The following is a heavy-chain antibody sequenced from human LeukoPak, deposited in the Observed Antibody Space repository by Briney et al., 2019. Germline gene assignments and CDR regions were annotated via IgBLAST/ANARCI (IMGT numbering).Heavy chain of an antibody. CDR1: EFPFSKAW. D-gene: IGHD3-10*01. CDR3: TSVGFGPYYFDN. Sequence: GGSLRLSCAVSEFPFSKAWMSWVRQAPGKGLEWVGRIKSKTDGGTTDYAAPVKGRFTISRDDSKNTLYLQMNSLKTEDTAVYYCTSVGFGPYYFDNWGQGTLVTVSS. CDR2: IKSKTDGGTT. J-gene: IGHJ4*02. V-gene: IGHV3-15*01.